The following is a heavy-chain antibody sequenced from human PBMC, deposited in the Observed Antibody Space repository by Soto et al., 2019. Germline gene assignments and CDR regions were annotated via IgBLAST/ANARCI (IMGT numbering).Heavy chain of an antibody. CDR1: GVSISSYY. D-gene: IGHD4-17*01. CDR2: IYYSGST. CDR3: ARGRSPVSWFDP. V-gene: IGHV4-59*01. J-gene: IGHJ5*02. Sequence: PSETLSLTCTVSGVSISSYYWSWIRQPPGKGLEWIGYIYYSGSTNYNPSLKSRVTISVDTSKNQFSLKLSSVTAADTAVYYCARGRSPVSWFDPWGQGTLVTVSS.